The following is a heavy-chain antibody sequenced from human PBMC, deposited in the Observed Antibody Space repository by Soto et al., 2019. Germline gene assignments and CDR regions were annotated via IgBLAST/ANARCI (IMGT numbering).Heavy chain of an antibody. CDR1: GFTFSSYS. CDR2: ISSSSSYI. V-gene: IGHV3-21*01. D-gene: IGHD3-9*01. J-gene: IGHJ4*02. Sequence: EVQLVESGGGLLKPGGSLRLSCAASGFTFSSYSMNWVRQAPGKGLEWVSSISSSSSYIYYADSVKGRFTISSDNGKSGVYLQMNSLRAEDTAVYYCGRDRSDFDWLLACFDCWGQGTLVTVSA. CDR3: GRDRSDFDWLLACFDC.